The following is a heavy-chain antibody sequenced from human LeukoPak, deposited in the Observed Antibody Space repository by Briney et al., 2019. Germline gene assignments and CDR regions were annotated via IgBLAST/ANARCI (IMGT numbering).Heavy chain of an antibody. CDR1: GFTFSSYS. J-gene: IGHJ4*02. D-gene: IGHD5-12*01. CDR2: ISSSNSYI. CDR3: ARDSGYDYLFDY. V-gene: IGHV3-21*01. Sequence: GGSLRLSCAASGFTFSSYSMNWVRQAPGKGLEWVSSISSSNSYIYYADSVKGRFTISRDNAKNSLYLQMNNLRAEDTAVYYCARDSGYDYLFDYWGQGTLVTVSS.